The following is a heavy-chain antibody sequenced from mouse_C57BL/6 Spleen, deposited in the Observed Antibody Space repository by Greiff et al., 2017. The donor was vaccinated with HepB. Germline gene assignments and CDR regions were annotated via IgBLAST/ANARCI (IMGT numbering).Heavy chain of an antibody. V-gene: IGHV5-17*01. CDR2: ISSGSSTI. CDR3: ASALITTVFHYFDY. D-gene: IGHD1-1*01. J-gene: IGHJ2*01. CDR1: GFTFSDYG. Sequence: EVMLVESGGGLVKPGGSLKLSCAASGFTFSDYGMHWVRQAPAQGLEWVAYISSGSSTIYYADTVKGRFTISRDKAKNTPFLQMTSLRSEDTAMYSGASALITTVFHYFDYWGQGTTLTVSS.